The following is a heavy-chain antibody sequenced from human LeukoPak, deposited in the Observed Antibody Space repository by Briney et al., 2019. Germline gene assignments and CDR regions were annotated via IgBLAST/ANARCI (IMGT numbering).Heavy chain of an antibody. J-gene: IGHJ6*03. V-gene: IGHV3-48*01. CDR2: ISSSSSTI. Sequence: PGGSLRLSCAASGFTFSSYSMNWVRQAPGKGLEWVSYISSSSSTIYYADSVKGRFTISRDNAKNSLYLQMNSLRAEDTAVYYCARGMTTGYYYYMDVWGKGTTVTVSS. CDR3: ARGMTTGYYYYMDV. CDR1: GFTFSSYS. D-gene: IGHD4-11*01.